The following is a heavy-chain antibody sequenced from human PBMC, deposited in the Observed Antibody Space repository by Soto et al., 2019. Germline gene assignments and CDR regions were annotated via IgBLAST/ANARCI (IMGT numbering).Heavy chain of an antibody. CDR2: XXHIATX. CDR1: GXXVGSXFPX. J-gene: IGHJ6*04. CDR3: ARGGXXXXXYGIDV. V-gene: IGHV4-61*01. Sequence: PSETLSLTXXXSGXXVGSXFPXXXWLRLAPGKRLEWIGYXXHIATXXXXPSLRSRATISADTSKNXFSLILHSVTAADTALYFCARGGXXXXXYGIDVWXXGTSVTVSS.